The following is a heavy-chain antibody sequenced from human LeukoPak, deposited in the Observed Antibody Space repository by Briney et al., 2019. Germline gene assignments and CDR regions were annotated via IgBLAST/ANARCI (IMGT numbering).Heavy chain of an antibody. D-gene: IGHD6-13*01. Sequence: ASVKVSCKASGYTFTSYGISWVRQAPGQGLEWMGWISAYNGNTNYAQKLQGRVTMTTDTSTSTAYMELRSLRSDDTAVYYCAREGLDYSSSWYWRYGMDVWGQGTTVTVSS. CDR1: GYTFTSYG. CDR2: ISAYNGNT. J-gene: IGHJ6*02. V-gene: IGHV1-18*01. CDR3: AREGLDYSSSWYWRYGMDV.